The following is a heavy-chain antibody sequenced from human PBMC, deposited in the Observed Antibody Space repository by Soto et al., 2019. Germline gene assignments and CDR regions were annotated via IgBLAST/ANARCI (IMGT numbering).Heavy chain of an antibody. V-gene: IGHV4-59*01. CDR3: ARAARRHLDY. D-gene: IGHD6-6*01. J-gene: IGHJ4*02. Sequence: SETLSLTCTVSGGSISSYYWSWIRQPPGKGLEWIGYIYYSGSTNYNPSLKSRVTISVDTSKNQFSLKLSSVTAADTAVYYCARAARRHLDYWGQGTLVTVSS. CDR2: IYYSGST. CDR1: GGSISSYY.